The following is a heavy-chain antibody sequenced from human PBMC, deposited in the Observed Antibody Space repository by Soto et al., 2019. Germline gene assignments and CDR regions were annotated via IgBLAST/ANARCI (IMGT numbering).Heavy chain of an antibody. D-gene: IGHD6-13*01. CDR1: GFTFSSYA. Sequence: PGGSLRLSCAASGFTFSSYAMSWVRQAPGKGLEWVSAISGSGGSTYYADSVKGRFTISRDNSKSTLYLQMNSLRAEDKAVYYCANVDAAAPSGGMDVWGQGPKATSP. CDR3: ANVDAAAPSGGMDV. V-gene: IGHV3-23*01. CDR2: ISGSGGST. J-gene: IGHJ6*02.